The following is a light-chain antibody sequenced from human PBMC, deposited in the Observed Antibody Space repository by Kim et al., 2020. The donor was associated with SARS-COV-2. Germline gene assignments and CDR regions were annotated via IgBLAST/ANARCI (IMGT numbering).Light chain of an antibody. Sequence: SSELTQDPALSVALGQTVRITCQGDSLRRCYASWYQQKAGQAPIVVMSGKNNRPSGIPDRFSGSRSGSAASLTITGARAEDEADYYCNCRDSSGGQVIFGGGTQLTVL. CDR3: NCRDSSGGQVI. V-gene: IGLV3-19*01. J-gene: IGLJ2*01. CDR2: GKN. CDR1: SLRRCY.